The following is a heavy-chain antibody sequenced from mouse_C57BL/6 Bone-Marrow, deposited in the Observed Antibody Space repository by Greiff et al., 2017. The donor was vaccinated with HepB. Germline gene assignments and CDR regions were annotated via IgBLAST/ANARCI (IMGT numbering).Heavy chain of an antibody. D-gene: IGHD1-1*01. CDR2: IWTGGGT. Sequence: QVQLKQSGPGLVAPSQSLSITCTVSGFSLTSYAISWVRQPPGKGLEWLGVIWTGGGTNYNSALKSRLSISKDNSKSQVFLKMNSLQTDDTARYYCARRSLRYPHYYAMDYWGQGTSVTVSS. J-gene: IGHJ4*01. CDR3: ARRSLRYPHYYAMDY. CDR1: GFSLTSYA. V-gene: IGHV2-9-1*01.